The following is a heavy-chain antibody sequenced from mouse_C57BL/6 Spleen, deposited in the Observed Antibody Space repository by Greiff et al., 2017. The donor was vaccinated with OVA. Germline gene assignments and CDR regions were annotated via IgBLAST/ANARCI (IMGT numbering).Heavy chain of an antibody. CDR2: IDTEDGDT. Sequence: VQLQQSGAELVRPGASLTLSCTASGFTITDYYMHWVKQRPEQGLEWIGRIDTEDGDTEYAPKFQGKATMTADTSSNTAYLQLSSLTSEDTTVYYCTASYYGSSPYAMDYWGQGTSVTVSS. CDR1: GFTITDYY. D-gene: IGHD1-1*01. CDR3: TASYYGSSPYAMDY. J-gene: IGHJ4*01. V-gene: IGHV14-1*01.